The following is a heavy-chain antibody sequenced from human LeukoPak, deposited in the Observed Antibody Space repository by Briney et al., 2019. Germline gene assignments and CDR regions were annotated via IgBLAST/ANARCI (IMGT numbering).Heavy chain of an antibody. CDR2: IYSGGST. CDR3: ATTGSGSYYDY. CDR1: EFSVGSNY. D-gene: IGHD1-26*01. Sequence: PGGSLRLSCAASEFSVGSNYMTWVRQAPGKGLEWVSLIYSGGSTYYADSVKGRFTISRDNSKNTLYLQMNSLRADDTAVYYCATTGSGSYYDYWGQGTLVTVSS. V-gene: IGHV3-66*01. J-gene: IGHJ4*02.